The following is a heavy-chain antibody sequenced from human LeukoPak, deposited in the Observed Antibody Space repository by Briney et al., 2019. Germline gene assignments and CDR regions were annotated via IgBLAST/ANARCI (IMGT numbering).Heavy chain of an antibody. CDR3: ARATSYSSSWREYFQH. D-gene: IGHD6-13*01. V-gene: IGHV4-34*01. J-gene: IGHJ1*01. Sequence: SETLSLTCAVYGGSFSGYYWSWIRQPPGKGLEWIGEINHSGSTNYNPSLKSRVTISVDTSKNQFSLKLSSVTAADTAVYYCARATSYSSSWREYFQHWGQGTLVTVSS. CDR1: GGSFSGYY. CDR2: INHSGST.